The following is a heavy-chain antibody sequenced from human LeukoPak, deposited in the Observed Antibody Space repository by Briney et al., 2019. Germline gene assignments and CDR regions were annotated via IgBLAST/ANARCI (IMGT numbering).Heavy chain of an antibody. J-gene: IGHJ6*02. V-gene: IGHV3-74*03. D-gene: IGHD5-12*01. CDR2: VESDTSRT. CDR3: VKGGHKLDIQTTHYYYGLDV. CDR1: GFTLSDHW. Sequence: GGSLRLSCVASGFTLSDHWMYWVRQGPSRGLAHVSRVESDTSRTTYADSVKGRFTISRDDAKNTMYLQMNSLRVEDTAVYYCVKGGHKLDIQTTHYYYGLDVWGQGTTVAVS.